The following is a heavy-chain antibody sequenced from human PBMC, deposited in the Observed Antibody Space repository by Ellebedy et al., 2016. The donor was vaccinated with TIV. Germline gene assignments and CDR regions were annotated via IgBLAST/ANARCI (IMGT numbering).Heavy chain of an antibody. CDR3: ARDSGYEASITMIVVVPELPSDY. Sequence: SVKVSXKASGGTFSSYAISWVRQAPGQGLEWMGGIIPIFGTANYAQKFQGRVTITRDTSASTAYMELSSLRSEDTAVYYCARDSGYEASITMIVVVPELPSDYWGQGTLVTVSS. CDR1: GGTFSSYA. CDR2: IIPIFGTA. J-gene: IGHJ4*02. D-gene: IGHD3-22*01. V-gene: IGHV1-69*05.